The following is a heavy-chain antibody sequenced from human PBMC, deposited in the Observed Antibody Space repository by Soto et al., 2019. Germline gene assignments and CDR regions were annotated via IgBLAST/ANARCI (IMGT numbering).Heavy chain of an antibody. CDR2: IKHSGST. CDR3: ARRRRYNSSWIGF. CDR1: GGSFSGYY. J-gene: IGHJ4*02. Sequence: QVQLQQWGAGLLKPSETLSLTCAVYGGSFSGYYWSWIRKPPGKGLEWIGEIKHSGSTNYTPSLSSRVTRSADSSSDQFSLKLSSVTAADTAVYYSARRRRYNSSWIGFWGQGTLVTAAS. D-gene: IGHD6-13*01. V-gene: IGHV4-34*01.